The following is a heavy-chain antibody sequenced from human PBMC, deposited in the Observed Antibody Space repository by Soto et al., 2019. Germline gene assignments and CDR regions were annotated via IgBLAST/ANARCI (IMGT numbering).Heavy chain of an antibody. CDR1: SGSIISSNW. CDR2: IYHSGST. D-gene: IGHD6-19*01. J-gene: IGHJ4*02. Sequence: QVQLQESGPGLVKPSGTLSLTCAVSSGSIISSNWWSWVRQPPGKGLEWIGEIYHSGSTNYNPSLKSRVTISVDKSKNQFSLKLSSVTAADTAVYYCARRIAVAGTFLTSLDYWGQGTLVTVSS. V-gene: IGHV4-4*02. CDR3: ARRIAVAGTFLTSLDY.